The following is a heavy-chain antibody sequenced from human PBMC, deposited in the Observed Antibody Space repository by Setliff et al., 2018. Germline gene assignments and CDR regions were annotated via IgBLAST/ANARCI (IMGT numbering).Heavy chain of an antibody. CDR1: GGSVSSASHY. Sequence: SETLSLTCTVSGGSVSSASHYWGWIRQAPGKGMEWIGSVYYSGYTYYKPSLRGRASIAIGASKAHFSLDLRTVTTADTAVYYCARDASFGFDVWGPGITVTVSS. CDR3: ARDASFGFDV. D-gene: IGHD2-2*01. J-gene: IGHJ6*02. CDR2: VYYSGYT. V-gene: IGHV4-39*07.